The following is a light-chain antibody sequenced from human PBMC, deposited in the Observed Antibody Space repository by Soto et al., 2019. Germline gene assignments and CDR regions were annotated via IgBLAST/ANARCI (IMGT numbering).Light chain of an antibody. CDR2: AAS. Sequence: DIQMTQSPSSLSASVGDRVTITCRASQGISTYLIWYQQRHGEAPKLLIYAASYLVSGVPSRFSGSGSGTDFTLTIRSLQPEDFATYYCQHSYKTPYTFGQGTKLETK. CDR3: QHSYKTPYT. CDR1: QGISTY. V-gene: IGKV1-39*01. J-gene: IGKJ2*01.